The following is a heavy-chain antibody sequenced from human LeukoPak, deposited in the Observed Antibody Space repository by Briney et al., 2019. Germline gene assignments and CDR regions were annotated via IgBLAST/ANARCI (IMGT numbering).Heavy chain of an antibody. CDR1: GDSVSSNIVA. J-gene: IGHJ4*02. CDR2: TYYRSKWYS. Sequence: SQTLSLTCAISGDSVSSNIVAWIWIRQSPSRGLEWLGRTYYRSKWYSDYAVSVRSRITINPDTSKNQFSLQLNSVTPEDTAVYYCAREPADHEDFWGQGTLVTVSS. V-gene: IGHV6-1*01. CDR3: AREPADHEDF.